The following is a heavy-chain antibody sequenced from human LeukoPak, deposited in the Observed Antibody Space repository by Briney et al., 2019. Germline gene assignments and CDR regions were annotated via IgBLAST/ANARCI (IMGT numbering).Heavy chain of an antibody. V-gene: IGHV1-3*01. J-gene: IGHJ4*02. CDR3: ARAPPPYYYDSSGSFDY. CDR1: GYTFTSYA. D-gene: IGHD3-22*01. Sequence: ASVKVSCKASGYTFTSYAMHWVRQAPGQRLEWMGWINAGNGNTKYSQKFQGRVTITRGTSASTAYMELSSLRSEDTAVYYCARAPPPYYYDSSGSFDYWGQGTLVTVSS. CDR2: INAGNGNT.